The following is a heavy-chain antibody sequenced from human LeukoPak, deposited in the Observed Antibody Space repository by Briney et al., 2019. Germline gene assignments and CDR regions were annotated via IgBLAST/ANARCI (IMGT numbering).Heavy chain of an antibody. CDR3: ARDNYGSGSYYPFEY. CDR1: GFTVSSNY. D-gene: IGHD3-10*01. J-gene: IGHJ4*02. V-gene: IGHV3-66*01. Sequence: PGGSLRLSCAASGFTVSSNYMSWVRQAPGKGLEWVSVTYSGANTYYADSVKGRFTISRDNSKNTLYLQMNSLRAEDTAVYYCARDNYGSGSYYPFEYWGQGTLVTVSS. CDR2: TYSGANT.